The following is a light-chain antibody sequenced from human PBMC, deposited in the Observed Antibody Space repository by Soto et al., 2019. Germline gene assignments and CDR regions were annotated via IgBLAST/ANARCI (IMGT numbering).Light chain of an antibody. CDR2: GAS. J-gene: IGKJ2*01. CDR3: QQYNNWPPRT. V-gene: IGKV3-15*01. CDR1: QSVSSN. Sequence: EIVMTQSPATLSVSPGERATLSCRASQSVSSNLAWYQQKPDQAPRLLIYGASTRATGIPARFSGSGSGTEFTLTISSLQSEDFAVYYCQQYNNWPPRTFGQGTKLEI.